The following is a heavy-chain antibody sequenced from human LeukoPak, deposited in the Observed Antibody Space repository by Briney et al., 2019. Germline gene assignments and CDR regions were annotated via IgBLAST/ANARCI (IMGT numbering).Heavy chain of an antibody. CDR1: GGTFGSYA. J-gene: IGHJ4*02. D-gene: IGHD3-3*01. V-gene: IGHV1-69*13. CDR2: IIPIFGTA. Sequence: ASVKVSCTASGGTFGSYAISWVRQAPGQGLEWMGGIIPIFGTANYAQKFQGRVTITADESTSTAYMELSSLRSEDTAVYYCARGGHYDFWSGYYIALLDYWGQGTLVTVSS. CDR3: ARGGHYDFWSGYYIALLDY.